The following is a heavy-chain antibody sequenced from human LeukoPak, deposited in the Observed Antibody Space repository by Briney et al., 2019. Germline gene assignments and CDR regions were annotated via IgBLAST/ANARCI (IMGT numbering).Heavy chain of an antibody. CDR2: TSGSGDST. Sequence: GGSLRLSCAASGFTFSIYAMSWVRQAPGKGLEWVSTTSGSGDSTYYADSVKGRFTISRDNSKNTMYLQMDSLRAEDAAVYYCAKGANSGYEPYYYYGSDVWGQGTTVTVSS. CDR3: AKGANSGYEPYYYYGSDV. CDR1: GFTFSIYA. J-gene: IGHJ6*02. V-gene: IGHV3-23*01. D-gene: IGHD5-12*01.